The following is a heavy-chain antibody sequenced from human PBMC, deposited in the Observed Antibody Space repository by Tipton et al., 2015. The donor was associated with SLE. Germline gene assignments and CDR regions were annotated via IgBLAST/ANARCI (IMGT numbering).Heavy chain of an antibody. CDR1: GGSIGNSY. V-gene: IGHV4-59*07. Sequence: TLSLTCSVSGGSIGNSYCSWIRQPPGKGLEWIGYIYYGGNTDYNPSLKSRVVISVDTSKNQFSLKLNSVTAADTAVYYCARLSYYGDYFDYWGQGSLVTVSS. CDR2: IYYGGNT. J-gene: IGHJ4*02. D-gene: IGHD4-17*01. CDR3: ARLSYYGDYFDY.